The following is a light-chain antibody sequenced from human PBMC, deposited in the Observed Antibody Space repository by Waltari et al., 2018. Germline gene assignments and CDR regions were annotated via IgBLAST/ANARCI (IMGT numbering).Light chain of an antibody. CDR3: QQYQSTPPEYA. CDR1: QSVLDRSKTKNY. CDR2: WAS. Sequence: DIVMTQSPDFLAVSLGERATINCKTSQSVLDRSKTKNYLAWYQQKPGQLPKLLIYWASTRESGVPDRFSGSGTGTDFTLTICSLQAEDVAVYYCQQYQSTPPEYAFGQGTKLEI. J-gene: IGKJ2*01. V-gene: IGKV4-1*01.